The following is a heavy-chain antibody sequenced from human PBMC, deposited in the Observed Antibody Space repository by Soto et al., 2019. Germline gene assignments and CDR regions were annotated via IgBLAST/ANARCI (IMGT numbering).Heavy chain of an antibody. J-gene: IGHJ6*02. CDR3: ARGRYSYETIYYKFYYSALDV. CDR1: GGSIRGYY. Sequence: QVQQQQWGAGLLKPSETLSLICGVYGGSIRGYYWSWIRQSPGKGLEWIGDINDNGGTNYNPSLTSRSTSSLDTSKKQVSLMVSSVTAADTAVYYCARGRYSYETIYYKFYYSALDVWGQGTTVTVSS. CDR2: INDNGGT. D-gene: IGHD3-10*01. V-gene: IGHV4-34*01.